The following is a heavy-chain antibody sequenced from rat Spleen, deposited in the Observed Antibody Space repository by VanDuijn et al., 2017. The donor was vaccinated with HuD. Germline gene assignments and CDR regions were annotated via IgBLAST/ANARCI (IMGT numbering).Heavy chain of an antibody. Sequence: EVQLVESGGGLVQPGRSLKLSCAASGFTFSNYGMAWVRQAPKKGLEWVATISYDGSSTYYRDSVKGRFTISRDNAKSTLYLQMDSLRSEDTATYYCAREGPAGYWYFDFWGPGTMVTVSS. CDR1: GFTFSNYG. CDR2: ISYDGSST. D-gene: IGHD3-1*01. V-gene: IGHV5-7*01. CDR3: AREGPAGYWYFDF. J-gene: IGHJ1*01.